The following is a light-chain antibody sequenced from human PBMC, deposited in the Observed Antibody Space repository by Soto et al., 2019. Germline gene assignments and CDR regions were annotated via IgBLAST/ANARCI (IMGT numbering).Light chain of an antibody. J-gene: IGKJ5*01. CDR3: QHYGISPVT. Sequence: EVVLTQSPATLSLSPGERATLSCRASQSVSNYLAWYQQKPGQAPRLLIYDASKRATGIPARFSGSGSGTDFTLTISSLEPEDFALYYCQHYGISPVTFGQGTRLEIK. CDR2: DAS. V-gene: IGKV3-11*01. CDR1: QSVSNY.